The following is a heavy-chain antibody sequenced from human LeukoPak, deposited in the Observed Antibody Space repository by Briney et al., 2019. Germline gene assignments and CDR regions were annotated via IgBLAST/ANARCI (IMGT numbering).Heavy chain of an antibody. V-gene: IGHV3-30*18. J-gene: IGHJ6*04. CDR2: ISYDGSNK. D-gene: IGHD3-9*01. CDR3: AKAYYDILNLPPYGMDV. Sequence: GGSLRLSCAASGFTFSSYGMHWVRQAPGKGLEWVAVISYDGSNKYYADSVKGRFTISRDYSKNTLYLQMNSLRAEDTAVYYCAKAYYDILNLPPYGMDVWGKGTTVTVSS. CDR1: GFTFSSYG.